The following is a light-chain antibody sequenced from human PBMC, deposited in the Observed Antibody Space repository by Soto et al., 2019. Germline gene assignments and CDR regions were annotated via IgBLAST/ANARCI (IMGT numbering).Light chain of an antibody. CDR3: QQYGSSPIT. J-gene: IGKJ5*01. Sequence: EIVLTQSQATLSVGPGERATLSCRASQSVSSYLAWYQQRPGQAPRVLIFGASRRATGIPDRFSGSGSGTDFTLTISRLEPEDFAVYYCQQYGSSPITFGQGTRLEIK. CDR1: QSVSSY. CDR2: GAS. V-gene: IGKV3-20*01.